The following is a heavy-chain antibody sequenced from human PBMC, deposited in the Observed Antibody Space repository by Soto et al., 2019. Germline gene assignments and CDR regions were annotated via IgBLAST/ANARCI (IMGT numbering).Heavy chain of an antibody. CDR3: AKDLRGDYALGEYFQH. CDR1: GFTFSSYA. D-gene: IGHD4-17*01. J-gene: IGHJ1*01. CDR2: ISGSGGST. V-gene: IGHV3-23*01. Sequence: GGSLRLSCAASGFTFSSYAMSWVRQAPGKGLEWVSAISGSGGSTYYADSVKGRFTISRDNSKNTLYLQMNSLRAEDMAVYYCAKDLRGDYALGEYFQHWGQGTLVTVSS.